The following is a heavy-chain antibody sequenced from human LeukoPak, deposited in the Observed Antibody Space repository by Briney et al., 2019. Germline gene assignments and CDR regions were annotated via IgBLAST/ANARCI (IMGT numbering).Heavy chain of an antibody. CDR2: INPNSGGT. J-gene: IGHJ6*04. Sequence: ASVKVSCKASGYTFTGYYMHWVRQAPGQGLEWMGWINPNSGGTNYAQKFHGRVTMTRDTYISTAYMELSRLRSDDTAVYYCARVTAMGSSTADVWGKGTTVTVSS. CDR3: ARVTAMGSSTADV. V-gene: IGHV1-2*02. CDR1: GYTFTGYY. D-gene: IGHD5-18*01.